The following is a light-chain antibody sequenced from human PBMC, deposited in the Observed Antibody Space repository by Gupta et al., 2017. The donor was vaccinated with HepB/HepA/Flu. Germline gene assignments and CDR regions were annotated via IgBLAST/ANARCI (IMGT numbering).Light chain of an antibody. CDR2: ESS. J-gene: IGKJ4*01. Sequence: DIQMTQSPATLSASVGDRVTISCQASQHISTFLAWYQQKPGKAPNLLISESSILESGGPSRFTASGSGTEFTLTINTLQPEDFATYYCQQYHRFHLTFGGGTKVEF. CDR1: QHISTF. V-gene: IGKV1-5*03. CDR3: QQYHRFHLT.